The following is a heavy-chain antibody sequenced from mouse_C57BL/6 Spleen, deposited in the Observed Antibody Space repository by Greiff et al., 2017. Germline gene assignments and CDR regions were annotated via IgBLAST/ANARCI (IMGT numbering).Heavy chain of an antibody. CDR1: GYTFTSYW. J-gene: IGHJ1*03. CDR2: IHPNSGST. Sequence: QVQLQQPGAELVKPGASVKFSCKASGYTFTSYWMHWVKQRPGQGLEWIGMIHPNSGSTNYNEKFKSKATLTVDKSSSTAYMQLSSLTSEDSAVYYCARVGVGTHWYFDVWGTGTTVTVSS. CDR3: ARVGVGTHWYFDV. V-gene: IGHV1-64*01. D-gene: IGHD1-1*02.